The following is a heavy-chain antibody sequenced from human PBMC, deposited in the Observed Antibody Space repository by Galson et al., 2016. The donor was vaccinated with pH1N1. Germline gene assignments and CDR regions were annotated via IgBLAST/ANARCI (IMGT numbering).Heavy chain of an antibody. CDR2: IRGKRFGQTT. CDR1: GLPFDDYY. CDR3: TSLRFGHNWFDP. V-gene: IGHV3-49*03. D-gene: IGHD3-10*01. J-gene: IGHJ5*02. Sequence: SLRLSCAASGLPFDDYYSMWIRQAPDRGLEWVSFIRGKRFGQTTEHAASVKGRFSISRDDSKNTAYLQMNSLKVDDTSIYYCTSLRFGHNWFDPWGQGSLVIVS.